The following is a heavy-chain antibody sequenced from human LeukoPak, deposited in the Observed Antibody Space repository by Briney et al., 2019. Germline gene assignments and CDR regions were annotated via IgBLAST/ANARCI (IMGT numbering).Heavy chain of an antibody. Sequence: PGGSLRLSCAASGFTFSTSWMGWVRQAPGKGLEWVANINQGGSEKHYVDSVRGRFSISRDTAKNSLSLQMNSLRAGDTAVYYCARIYDTTGYFDYWGQGTLVTVSS. V-gene: IGHV3-7*04. CDR1: GFTFSTSW. J-gene: IGHJ4*02. CDR3: ARIYDTTGYFDY. CDR2: INQGGSEK. D-gene: IGHD3-22*01.